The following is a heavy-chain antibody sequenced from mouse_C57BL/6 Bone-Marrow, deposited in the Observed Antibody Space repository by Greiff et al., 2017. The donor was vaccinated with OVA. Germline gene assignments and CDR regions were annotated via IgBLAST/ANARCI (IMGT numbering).Heavy chain of an antibody. V-gene: IGHV5-17*01. Sequence: EVQLQESGGGLVKPGGSLKLSCAASGFTFSDYGMHWVRQAPEKGLEWVAYISSGSSTIYYADTVKGRFTISRDNAKNTLFLQMTSLRSEDTAMYYCARGYYGSSYGGFAYWGQGTLVTVSA. D-gene: IGHD1-1*01. CDR3: ARGYYGSSYGGFAY. CDR1: GFTFSDYG. J-gene: IGHJ3*01. CDR2: ISSGSSTI.